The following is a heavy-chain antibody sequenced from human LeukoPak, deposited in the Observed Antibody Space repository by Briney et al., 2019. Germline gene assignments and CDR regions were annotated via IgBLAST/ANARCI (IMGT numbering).Heavy chain of an antibody. V-gene: IGHV5-51*01. CDR2: IYPGDSDT. CDR1: GYSFTSYW. CDR3: ARHPSRHDPPFFDY. J-gene: IGHJ4*02. Sequence: GESLKISCKGSGYSFTSYWIGWVRQMPRKGLEWMGIIYPGDSDTRYSPSFQGQVTISATKSISTAYLQWSSLKASDTAMYYCARHPSRHDPPFFDYWGQGTLVTVSS. D-gene: IGHD1-1*01.